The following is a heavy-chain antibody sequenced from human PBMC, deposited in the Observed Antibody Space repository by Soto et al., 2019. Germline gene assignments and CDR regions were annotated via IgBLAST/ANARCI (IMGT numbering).Heavy chain of an antibody. CDR3: ARGGYDSSGYYPLHAFDI. CDR1: GYTFTSYY. J-gene: IGHJ3*02. CDR2: INPSGGST. V-gene: IGHV1-46*01. D-gene: IGHD3-22*01. Sequence: GASVKVSCEASGYTFTSYYMHWVRQAPGQGLEWMGIINPSGGSTSYAQKFQGRVTMTRDTSTSTVYMELSSLRSEDTAVYHCARGGYDSSGYYPLHAFDIWGQGTMVTVSS.